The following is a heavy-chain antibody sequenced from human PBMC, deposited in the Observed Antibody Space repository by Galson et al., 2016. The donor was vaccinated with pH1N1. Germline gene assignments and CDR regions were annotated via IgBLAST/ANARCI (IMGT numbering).Heavy chain of an antibody. CDR2: ISGNNGDS. Sequence: SVKVSCKASGFTFTTYGFTWVRQAPGQGLEWMGWISGNNGDSHYAQKVKGRVTVTMDTSTSTAYLEVRGLTSDDTAVYYCARKGTGWPLDYWGQGTLVTVSS. V-gene: IGHV1-18*01. D-gene: IGHD7-27*01. J-gene: IGHJ4*02. CDR1: GFTFTTYG. CDR3: ARKGTGWPLDY.